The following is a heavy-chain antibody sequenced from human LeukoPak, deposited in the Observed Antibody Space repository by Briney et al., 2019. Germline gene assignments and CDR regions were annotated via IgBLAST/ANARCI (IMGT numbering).Heavy chain of an antibody. Sequence: PSETLSLTCTVSGGSISSGDYYWSWIRQPPGKGLEWIGYIYYSGSTYYNPSLKSRVTISVDTPKNQFSLKLSSVTAADTAVYYCAREGVAARGSHYYGMDVWGQGTTVTVSS. CDR1: GGSISSGDYY. J-gene: IGHJ6*02. CDR2: IYYSGST. CDR3: AREGVAARGSHYYGMDV. D-gene: IGHD6-6*01. V-gene: IGHV4-30-4*01.